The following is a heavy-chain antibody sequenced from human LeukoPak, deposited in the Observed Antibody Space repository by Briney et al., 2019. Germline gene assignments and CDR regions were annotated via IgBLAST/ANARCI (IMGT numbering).Heavy chain of an antibody. J-gene: IGHJ2*01. Sequence: PSETLSLTCAVYGGSFSGYYWSWIRQPPGKGLEWIGYIYYSGSTNYNPSLKSRVTISVDTSKNQFSLKLSSVTAADTAVYYCARGCRGGDCSLDWYFDLWGRGTLVTVSS. CDR1: GGSFSGYY. D-gene: IGHD2-21*02. CDR2: IYYSGST. V-gene: IGHV4-59*01. CDR3: ARGCRGGDCSLDWYFDL.